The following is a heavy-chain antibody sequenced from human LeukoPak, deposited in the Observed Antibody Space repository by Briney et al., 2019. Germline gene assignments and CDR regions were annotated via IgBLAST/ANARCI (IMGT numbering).Heavy chain of an antibody. CDR1: GGSFSGYY. J-gene: IGHJ4*02. D-gene: IGHD6-13*01. CDR2: INHSGST. V-gene: IGHV4-34*01. CDR3: ARGIQQLVNY. Sequence: SETLSLTCAVYGGSFSGYYWSWIRQPPGKGLEWIGEINHSGSTNYNPSLKSRVTISVDTSKNQFSLKLSSVTAADTAVYYCARGIQQLVNYWGQGTLVTASS.